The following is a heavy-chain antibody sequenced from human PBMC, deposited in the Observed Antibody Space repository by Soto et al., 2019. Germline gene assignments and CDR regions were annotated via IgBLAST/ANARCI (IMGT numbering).Heavy chain of an antibody. CDR1: GFTFTTYC. J-gene: IGHJ6*02. CDR3: ARGWGYFDSSGFPYLYAMDV. Sequence: GGSLRLSCAASGFTFTTYCMSWVRKAPGKGLEWVANIKEAGSEKYYVDSVEGRFTISRDNAKNSLYLQMTSLRAEDTALYYCARGWGYFDSSGFPYLYAMDVWGQGTTVTVSS. CDR2: IKEAGSEK. V-gene: IGHV3-7*01. D-gene: IGHD3-22*01.